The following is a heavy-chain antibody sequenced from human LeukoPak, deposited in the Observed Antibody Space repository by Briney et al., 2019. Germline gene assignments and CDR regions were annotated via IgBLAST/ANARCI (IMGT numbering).Heavy chain of an antibody. CDR3: ARESLLLYHYCSSGSCYGGDFDY. J-gene: IGHJ4*02. D-gene: IGHD2-15*01. CDR2: ISYDGSNK. CDR1: GFTFSSYA. V-gene: IGHV3-30*04. Sequence: GGSLRLSCAASGFTFSSYAMHWVRQAPGKGLEWVAVISYDGSNKYYADSVKGRFTISRDNSKNTLYLQMNSLRAEDTAVYYCARESLLLYHYCSSGSCYGGDFDYWGQGTLVTVSS.